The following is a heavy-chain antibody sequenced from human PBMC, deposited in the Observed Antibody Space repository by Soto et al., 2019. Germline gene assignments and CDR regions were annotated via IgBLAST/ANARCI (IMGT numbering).Heavy chain of an antibody. Sequence: GGSLRLSCAASGFTFSIYSMNWVRQAPGKGLEWVSYISSSSSTIYYADSVKGRFTISRDNAKNSLYLQMNSLRAEDTAVYYCAREFPTRPFDYWGQGTLVTVSS. CDR3: AREFPTRPFDY. CDR2: ISSSSSTI. CDR1: GFTFSIYS. V-gene: IGHV3-48*01. J-gene: IGHJ4*02.